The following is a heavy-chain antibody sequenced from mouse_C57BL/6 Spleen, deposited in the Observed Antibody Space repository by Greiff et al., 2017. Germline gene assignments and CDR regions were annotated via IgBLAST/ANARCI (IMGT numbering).Heavy chain of an antibody. CDR3: ARREGFAWFAY. Sequence: EVQLQQSGPELVKPGASVKISCKASGYTFTDYYMNWVKQSHGKSLEWIGDINPNNGGTSYNQKFKGKATLTVDKSSSTAYMELRSLTSEDSAVYYCARREGFAWFAYWGQGTLVTVSS. CDR2: INPNNGGT. V-gene: IGHV1-26*01. CDR1: GYTFTDYY. J-gene: IGHJ3*01.